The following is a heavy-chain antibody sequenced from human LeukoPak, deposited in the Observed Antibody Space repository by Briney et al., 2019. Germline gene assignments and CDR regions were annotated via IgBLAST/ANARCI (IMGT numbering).Heavy chain of an antibody. CDR3: ARGSGSYRKKYYYYGMDV. J-gene: IGHJ6*04. V-gene: IGHV4-34*01. Sequence: SETLSLTCAVYGGSFSGYYWSWIRQPPGKGLEWIVEINHSGSTNYNPSPKSRVTISVDTSKNQFSLKLSSVTAADTAVYYCARGSGSYRKKYYYYGMDVWGKGTTVTVSS. CDR1: GGSFSGYY. CDR2: INHSGST. D-gene: IGHD3-10*01.